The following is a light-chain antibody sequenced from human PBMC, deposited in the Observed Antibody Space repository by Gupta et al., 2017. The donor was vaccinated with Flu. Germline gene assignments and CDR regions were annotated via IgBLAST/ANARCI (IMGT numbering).Light chain of an antibody. CDR1: QTVLYSSINKNY. Sequence: DTVLTQSPDSLAVSLGERATINCKSSQTVLYSSINKNYLAWYQQKPGQPPKLLIYWASTRESGVPDRFSGSGSGTDFTLTISSLQAEDVAICYRQQYIDIMTFGQGTKVEIK. CDR3: QQYIDIMT. V-gene: IGKV4-1*01. CDR2: WAS. J-gene: IGKJ1*01.